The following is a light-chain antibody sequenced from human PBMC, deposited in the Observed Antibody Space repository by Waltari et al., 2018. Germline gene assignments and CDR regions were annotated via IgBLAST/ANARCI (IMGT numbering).Light chain of an antibody. J-gene: IGLJ3*02. CDR3: SSYSNSWV. CDR2: EVS. CDR1: ISDIRGSNY. V-gene: IGLV2-14*01. Sequence: QSALTQPASVSGSPGESITISCSGNISDIRGSNYLSWYQHHPGKAPQLILYEVSHRPSGVSNRFSGSKSGNTASLTISGLQAEDEADYYCSSYSNSWVFGGGTKLTVL.